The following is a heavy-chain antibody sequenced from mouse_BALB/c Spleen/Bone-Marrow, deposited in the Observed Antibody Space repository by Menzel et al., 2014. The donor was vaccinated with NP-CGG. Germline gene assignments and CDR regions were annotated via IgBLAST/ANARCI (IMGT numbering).Heavy chain of an antibody. V-gene: IGHV5-6-5*01. Sequence: EESGGRLVTPGTPLTLTCTVSGFSLSSYAVSWVRQAPGKGLEWIGIIYANDKTDYANWAQGRFTVSKTSTTVDLKITSPTTEDTATYFCARGPDYSNDDAFDPWGPGTLVTVSS. CDR3: ARGPDYSNDDAFDP. D-gene: IGHD2-5*01. CDR1: GFSLSSYA. J-gene: IGHJ1*01. CDR2: IYANDKT.